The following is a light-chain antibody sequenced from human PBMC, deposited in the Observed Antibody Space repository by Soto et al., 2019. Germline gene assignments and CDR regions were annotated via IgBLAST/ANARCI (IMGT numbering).Light chain of an antibody. Sequence: EIVLTQSPGTLSLSPGERATLSCRASQSVSNNYLAWYQQQPGQSPWLLIYGASNRATGIPDRFSGSGSGTDFTLTISRLEPEDFAVYYCQQYGSSGTFGQGTKVDIK. CDR2: GAS. J-gene: IGKJ1*01. CDR1: QSVSNNY. V-gene: IGKV3-20*01. CDR3: QQYGSSGT.